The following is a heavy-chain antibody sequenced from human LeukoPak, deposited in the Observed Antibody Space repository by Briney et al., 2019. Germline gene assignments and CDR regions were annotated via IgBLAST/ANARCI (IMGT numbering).Heavy chain of an antibody. Sequence: GGSLRLSCSASGFTFSRYAMHWVRQAPGKGLEYVSAISSNGGSAFYADSVKGRFTISRDNSKHTLYLQMSSLRAEDTAVYYCVKDGGYSGYETFGYWGQGTLVTVSS. CDR2: ISSNGGSA. J-gene: IGHJ4*02. V-gene: IGHV3-64D*06. D-gene: IGHD5-12*01. CDR3: VKDGGYSGYETFGY. CDR1: GFTFSRYA.